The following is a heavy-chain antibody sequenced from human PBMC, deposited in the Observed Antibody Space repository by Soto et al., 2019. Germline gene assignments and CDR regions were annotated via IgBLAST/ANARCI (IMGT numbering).Heavy chain of an antibody. CDR3: VRYCSTTKCPFDY. V-gene: IGHV4-30-4*01. CDR1: GGSISSGGSY. Sequence: SSETLSLTCTVSGGSISSGGSYWGWIRQPPGKGLEWIGYIYYSGNTYFNPSLKSRVTLSVDTSKNQFSLNLSSVTAADTAVYYCVRYCSTTKCPFDYWGQGTLVTVSP. D-gene: IGHD2-2*01. CDR2: IYYSGNT. J-gene: IGHJ4*02.